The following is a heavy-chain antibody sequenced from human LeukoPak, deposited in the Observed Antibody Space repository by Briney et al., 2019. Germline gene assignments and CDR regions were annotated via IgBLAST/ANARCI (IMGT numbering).Heavy chain of an antibody. CDR2: INPNSGGT. Sequence: ASVKVSCKASGYTFTGYYMHWVRQAPGQGLEGMGWINPNSGGTNYVQKFQGRVTMTRNTSISTAYMELSSLRSEDTAVYYCARAGEYSSSWYYYHDSRRGLDYWGQGTLVTVSS. CDR1: GYTFTGYY. CDR3: ARAGEYSSSWYYYHDSRRGLDY. V-gene: IGHV1-2*02. D-gene: IGHD6-13*01. J-gene: IGHJ4*02.